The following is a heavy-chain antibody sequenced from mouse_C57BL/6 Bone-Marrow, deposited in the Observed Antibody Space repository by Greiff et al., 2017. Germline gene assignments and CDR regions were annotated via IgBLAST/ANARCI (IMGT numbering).Heavy chain of an antibody. CDR2: ISNGGGST. CDR3: ARQNYGSSRYFDV. CDR1: GFTFSDYY. V-gene: IGHV5-12*01. Sequence: EVHLVESGGGLVQPGGSLKLSCAASGFTFSDYYMYWVRQTPEKRLEWVAYISNGGGSTYYPDTVKGRFTISRDNAKNTLYLQMSRLKSEDTAMYYCARQNYGSSRYFDVWGTGTTVTVSS. J-gene: IGHJ1*03. D-gene: IGHD1-1*01.